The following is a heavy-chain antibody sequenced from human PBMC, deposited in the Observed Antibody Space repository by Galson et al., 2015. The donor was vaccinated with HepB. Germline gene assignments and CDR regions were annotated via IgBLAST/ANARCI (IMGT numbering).Heavy chain of an antibody. V-gene: IGHV1-2*06. CDR3: ARLRVDSSSLIWLDP. CDR1: GYTFTGYY. J-gene: IGHJ5*02. CDR2: INPNSGGA. D-gene: IGHD6-13*01. Sequence: SVKVSCKASGYTFTGYYMHWVRQAPGQGLEWMGRINPNSGGANYAQKFQGRVTMTRDTSISTAYMELSRLRSDDTAVYYCARLRVDSSSLIWLDPWGQGTLVTVSS.